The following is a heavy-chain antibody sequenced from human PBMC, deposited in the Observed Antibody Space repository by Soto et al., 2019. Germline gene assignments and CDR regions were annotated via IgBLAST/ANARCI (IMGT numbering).Heavy chain of an antibody. CDR1: GGSINNYY. CDR3: ARETYGDYVGYFDP. CDR2: VYYSGTT. D-gene: IGHD4-17*01. J-gene: IGHJ4*02. Sequence: SSDTLSLTCTVSGGSINNYYWSWIRQPPGKGMEWIGYVYYSGTTNYSPSLKSRVIISVDRSKNQFSLKLRSVTAAVSAVYYCARETYGDYVGYFDPWGQGSLVTVSS. V-gene: IGHV4-59*12.